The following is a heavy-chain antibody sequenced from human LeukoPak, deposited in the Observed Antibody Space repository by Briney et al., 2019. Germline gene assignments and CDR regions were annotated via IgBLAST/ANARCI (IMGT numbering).Heavy chain of an antibody. D-gene: IGHD6-19*01. CDR2: ISGDGGST. CDR3: ARESERSGWYDY. J-gene: IGHJ4*02. CDR1: GFTFSSYS. Sequence: GGSLRLSCAASGFTFSSYSMNWVRQAPGKGLEWVSLISGDGGSTFYADSVKGRFTISRDNSKNSLYLQMSSLRSEDTALYYCARESERSGWYDYWGQGTLVTVSS. V-gene: IGHV3-43*02.